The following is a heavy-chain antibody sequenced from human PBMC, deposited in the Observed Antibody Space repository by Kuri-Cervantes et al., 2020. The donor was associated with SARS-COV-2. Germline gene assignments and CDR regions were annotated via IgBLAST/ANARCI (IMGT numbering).Heavy chain of an antibody. CDR2: IYYSGST. J-gene: IGHJ6*02. V-gene: IGHV4-59*01. CDR1: GGSISSYY. D-gene: IGHD3-22*01. CDR3: ARDRNGYYYDSSGYQEYYYYGMDV. Sequence: GSLRLSCTVSGGSISSYYWSWIRQPPGKGLEWIGYIYYSGSTNYNPSHKSRVTISVDTSKNQFSLKLSSVTAADTAVYYCARDRNGYYYDSSGYQEYYYYGMDVWGQGTTVTVSS.